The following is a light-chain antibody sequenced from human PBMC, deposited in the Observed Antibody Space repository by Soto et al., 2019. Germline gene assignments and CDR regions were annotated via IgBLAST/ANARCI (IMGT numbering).Light chain of an antibody. CDR1: SSDVGSYNL. V-gene: IGLV2-23*01. J-gene: IGLJ1*01. CDR2: EGS. Sequence: QSVLTQPASVSGSPGQSITISCTGTSSDVGSYNLVSWYQQHPGKAPKVMIYEGSKRPSGVSNRFSGSKSGNTASLTISGLQAEDEADYYCCSYASSSTYYIFGTGTKVTVL. CDR3: CSYASSSTYYI.